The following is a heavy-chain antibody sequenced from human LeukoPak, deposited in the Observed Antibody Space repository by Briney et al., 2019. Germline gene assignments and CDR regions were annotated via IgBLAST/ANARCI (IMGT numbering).Heavy chain of an antibody. J-gene: IGHJ4*02. V-gene: IGHV1-2*02. D-gene: IGHD2-8*01. CDR3: ARSGYCTNGVCSDYFDY. CDR1: GYTFTGYY. CDR2: INPNSGGT. Sequence: ASVKVSCKASGYTFTGYYMHWVRQAPGQGLEWMGWINPNSGGTNYAQKFQGRVTMTRDTSISTAYMELSSLRSDDTAVYYCARSGYCTNGVCSDYFDYWGQGTLVTVSS.